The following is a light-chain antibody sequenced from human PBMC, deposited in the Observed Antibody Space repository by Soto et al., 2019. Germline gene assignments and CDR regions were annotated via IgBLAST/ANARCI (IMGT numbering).Light chain of an antibody. CDR1: ETVDTS. V-gene: IGKV3-11*01. J-gene: IGKJ5*01. CDR3: QQRSNWPPIT. CDR2: SAS. Sequence: EIMLTQSPGTLSLSPSETATLSFRASETVDTSSLGWYQQKPGRAPSLLIYSASRRATGIPARFSGSGSGTDFTLTISSVEPEDFAVYYCQQRSNWPPITFGQGTRLEIK.